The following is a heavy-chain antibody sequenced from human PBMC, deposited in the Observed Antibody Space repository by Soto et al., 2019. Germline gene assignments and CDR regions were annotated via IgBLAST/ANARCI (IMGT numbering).Heavy chain of an antibody. V-gene: IGHV3-30-3*01. J-gene: IGHJ6*02. CDR2: ISYDGSNK. D-gene: IGHD3-10*01. CDR3: ARVGITMVRGGSQGGMDV. CDR1: GFTFSSYA. Sequence: LRLSCAASGFTFSSYAMHWVRQAPGKGLEWVAVISYDGSNKYYADSVKGRFTISRDNSKNTLYLQMNSLRAEDTAVYYCARVGITMVRGGSQGGMDVWGQGTTVTVSS.